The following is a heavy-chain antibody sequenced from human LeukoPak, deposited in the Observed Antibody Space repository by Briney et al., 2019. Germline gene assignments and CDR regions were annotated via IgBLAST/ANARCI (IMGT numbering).Heavy chain of an antibody. V-gene: IGHV4-59*08. CDR3: ARHRGYYDSSGYYYFDY. CDR2: IYYSGST. CDR1: GGSISSYY. J-gene: IGHJ4*02. D-gene: IGHD3-22*01. Sequence: SETLSLTCTVSGGSISSYYWSWIRQPPGKGLEWIGYIYYSGSTNYNPSLRSRVTISVDTSKNQFPLKLSSVTAADTAVYYCARHRGYYDSSGYYYFDYWGQGTLVTVSS.